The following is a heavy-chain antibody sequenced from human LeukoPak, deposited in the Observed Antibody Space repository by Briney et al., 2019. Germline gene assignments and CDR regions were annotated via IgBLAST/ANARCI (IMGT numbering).Heavy chain of an antibody. CDR1: GFTFSSYG. CDR3: ARDRDGYGFGPFDY. D-gene: IGHD5-12*01. J-gene: IGHJ4*02. V-gene: IGHV3-33*01. CDR2: IWYDGSNK. Sequence: GRSLRLSCAASGFTFSSYGMHWVRQAPGKGLEWVAVIWYDGSNKYYADSVKGRFTISRDNSKNTLYLQMNSLRAEDTAVYYCARDRDGYGFGPFDYWGQGTLVTVSS.